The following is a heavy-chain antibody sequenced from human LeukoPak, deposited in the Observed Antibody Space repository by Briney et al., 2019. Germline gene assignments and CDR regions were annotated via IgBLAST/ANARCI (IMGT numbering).Heavy chain of an antibody. CDR1: GFTFSSYA. V-gene: IGHV3-23*01. J-gene: IGHJ4*02. CDR2: LSGSGGSA. Sequence: GGSLRLSCAASGFTFSSYAMSWVRQAPGKGLEWVSTLSGSGGSAYYADSVKGRFTISRDNSKNTLYLQMNSLRAEDTAVYYCAKYNSGWPGIDYWGQGTLVTVSS. CDR3: AKYNSGWPGIDY. D-gene: IGHD6-19*01.